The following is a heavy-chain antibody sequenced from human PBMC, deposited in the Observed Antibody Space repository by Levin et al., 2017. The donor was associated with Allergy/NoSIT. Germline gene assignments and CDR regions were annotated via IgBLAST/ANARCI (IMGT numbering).Heavy chain of an antibody. J-gene: IGHJ5*02. CDR3: ARDRAAAAGANWFDP. D-gene: IGHD6-13*01. V-gene: IGHV4-38-2*02. CDR2: IYHSGST. CDR1: GYSISSGYY. Sequence: SSETLSLTCAVSGYSISSGYYWGWIRQPPGKGLEWIGSIYHSGSTYYNPSLKSRVTISVDTSKNQFSLKLSSVTAADTAVYYCARDRAAAAGANWFDPWGQGTLVTVSS.